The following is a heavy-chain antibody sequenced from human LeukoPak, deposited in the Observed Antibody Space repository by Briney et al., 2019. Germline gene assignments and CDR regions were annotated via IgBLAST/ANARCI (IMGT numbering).Heavy chain of an antibody. V-gene: IGHV1-18*04. CDR1: GYTFTTYY. D-gene: IGHD1-26*01. CDR2: ISGYDGDT. J-gene: IGHJ4*02. Sequence: ASVTVSCTASGYTFTTYYMHWVRQAPGQGLEWMGWISGYDGDTNYAQKLQDRVTMTTDTSTSIAYMVLRSLRYDVTAMYYCARGLDSGRDLDYWGQGTLVTVSS. CDR3: ARGLDSGRDLDY.